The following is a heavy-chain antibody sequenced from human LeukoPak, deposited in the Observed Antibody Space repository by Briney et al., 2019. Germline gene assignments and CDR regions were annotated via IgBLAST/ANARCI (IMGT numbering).Heavy chain of an antibody. CDR2: IYYSGRY. D-gene: IGHD6-6*01. CDR3: ARHLDTSSRDWYFDL. CDR1: GGSSSSYF. Sequence: APLPLCGASAGGSSSSYFWCGSRPPARRAVEGTGVIYYSGRYTYTASLKSRVTISIDNSKNQFSLQLHSVTAADTAMYYCARHLDTSSRDWYFDLWGRGTLVTVSS. V-gene: IGHV4-59*08. J-gene: IGHJ2*01.